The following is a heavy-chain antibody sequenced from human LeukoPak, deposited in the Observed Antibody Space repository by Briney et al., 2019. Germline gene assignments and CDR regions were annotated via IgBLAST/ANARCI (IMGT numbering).Heavy chain of an antibody. D-gene: IGHD2-2*01. Sequence: GASVKVSCKASGYTFTSYGISWVRQAPGQGLEWMGWISAYNGNTNYAQKLQGRVTMTTDTSTSTAYMELRSLRSDDTAVYYCAVVVVPAATQTHEAEQYFQHWGQGTLVTVSS. CDR1: GYTFTSYG. CDR2: ISAYNGNT. J-gene: IGHJ1*01. CDR3: AVVVVPAATQTHEAEQYFQH. V-gene: IGHV1-18*01.